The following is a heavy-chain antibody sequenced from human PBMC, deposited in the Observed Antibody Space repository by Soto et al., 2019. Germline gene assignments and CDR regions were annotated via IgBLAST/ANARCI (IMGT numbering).Heavy chain of an antibody. J-gene: IGHJ6*02. CDR3: ARQAWGTVTTHYYYGMDV. CDR1: GYSFTSYW. Sequence: GESLKISCKSSGYSFTSYWIGWVRQMPGKGLEWMGIIYPGDSDTRYSPSFQGQVTISADKSISTAYLQWSSLKASDTAMYYCARQAWGTVTTHYYYGMDVWGQGTTVTVSS. CDR2: IYPGDSDT. D-gene: IGHD4-17*01. V-gene: IGHV5-51*01.